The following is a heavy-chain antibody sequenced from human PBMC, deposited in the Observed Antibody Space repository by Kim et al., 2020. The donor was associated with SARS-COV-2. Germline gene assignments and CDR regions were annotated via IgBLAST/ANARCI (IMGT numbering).Heavy chain of an antibody. Sequence: GGSLRLSCAASGFTFSSYWMNWVRQAPGKGLEWVATIKQDGSETYYVDSVKGRFTISRDNAKNSLYLHMNSLRVEDTAIYYCATNTDWGFDNWGQGTLGT. J-gene: IGHJ4*02. CDR2: IKQDGSET. D-gene: IGHD7-27*01. CDR3: ATNTDWGFDN. CDR1: GFTFSSYW. V-gene: IGHV3-7*01.